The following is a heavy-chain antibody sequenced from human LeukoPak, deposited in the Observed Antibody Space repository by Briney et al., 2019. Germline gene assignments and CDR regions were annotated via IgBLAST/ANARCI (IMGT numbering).Heavy chain of an antibody. Sequence: SQTLSLTCAVYGGSFSGYYWSWIRQPPGKGLEWIGEINHSGSTNYNPSLKSRVTISVDTSKNQFSLKLSSVTAADTAVYYCARGEDWFDPWGQGTLVTVSS. J-gene: IGHJ5*02. CDR1: GGSFSGYY. V-gene: IGHV4-34*01. CDR2: INHSGST. CDR3: ARGEDWFDP.